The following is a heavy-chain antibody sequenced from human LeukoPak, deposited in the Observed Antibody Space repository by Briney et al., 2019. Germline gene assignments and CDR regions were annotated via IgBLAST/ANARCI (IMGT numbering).Heavy chain of an antibody. CDR3: AGRRRDGYNQNWFDP. CDR2: IYHSGTT. Sequence: SETLSLTCAVSGGSLNSTNWWSWVRQAPGKGLEWIGEIYHSGTTSYNPSLKSRVSISVDKSKNQFSLKLNSVTAADTAVYYCAGRRRDGYNQNWFDPWGQGTLVTVSS. V-gene: IGHV4-4*02. D-gene: IGHD5-24*01. CDR1: GGSLNSTNW. J-gene: IGHJ5*02.